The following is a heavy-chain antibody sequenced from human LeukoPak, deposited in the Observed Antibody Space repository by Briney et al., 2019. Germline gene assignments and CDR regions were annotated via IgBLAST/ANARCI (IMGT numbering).Heavy chain of an antibody. V-gene: IGHV3-30*02. Sequence: QAGGSLRLSCAASGFTFSTSGMHWVRQAPGKVLEWVAFIRYDGSNKYYGDSVKGRFTISRDNSKNTLYLQMNSLRAEDTAVYYCAKGIVIVSATGVDYWGQGTLVTVSS. CDR2: IRYDGSNK. CDR1: GFTFSTSG. J-gene: IGHJ4*02. D-gene: IGHD2/OR15-2a*01. CDR3: AKGIVIVSATGVDY.